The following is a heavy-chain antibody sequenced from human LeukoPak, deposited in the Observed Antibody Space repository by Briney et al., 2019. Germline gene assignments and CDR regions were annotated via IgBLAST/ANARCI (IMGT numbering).Heavy chain of an antibody. CDR1: GGTFSSYA. V-gene: IGHV1-69*05. Sequence: GASVKLSCKASGGTFSSYAISWVRQAPGQGLEWMGGIIPIFGTANYAHKFQGRVTITTDESTSTAYMELGSLRSEDTAVYYCARDIAAAGPFDYWGQGTLVTVSS. CDR3: ARDIAAAGPFDY. J-gene: IGHJ4*02. CDR2: IIPIFGTA. D-gene: IGHD6-13*01.